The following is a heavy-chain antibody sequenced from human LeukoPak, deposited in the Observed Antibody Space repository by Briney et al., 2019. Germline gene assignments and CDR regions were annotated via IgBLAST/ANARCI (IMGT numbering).Heavy chain of an antibody. J-gene: IGHJ4*02. Sequence: GASVKVSCKASGYTFTGYYMHWVRQAPGQGLEWMGWISAYNGNTNYAQKLQGRVTMATDTSTSTAYMELRGLRSDDTAVYYCARVRYYYDSSGYYHFDYWGQGTLVTVSS. V-gene: IGHV1-18*04. CDR3: ARVRYYYDSSGYYHFDY. CDR1: GYTFTGYY. CDR2: ISAYNGNT. D-gene: IGHD3-22*01.